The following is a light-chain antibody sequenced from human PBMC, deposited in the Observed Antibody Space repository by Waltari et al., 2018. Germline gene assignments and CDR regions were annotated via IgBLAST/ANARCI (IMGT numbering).Light chain of an antibody. CDR3: SSYAGTNNLV. V-gene: IGLV2-8*01. Sequence: QSALTQPPSASGSPGQSVTISCTGTSSDVGRYDFVSCYQQHPGKVPKLIIYEVNRRPSGVPDRFSGSKSGNTASLTVSGLRAEDEADYYCSSYAGTNNLVFGGGTKLTVL. CDR1: SSDVGRYDF. CDR2: EVN. J-gene: IGLJ3*02.